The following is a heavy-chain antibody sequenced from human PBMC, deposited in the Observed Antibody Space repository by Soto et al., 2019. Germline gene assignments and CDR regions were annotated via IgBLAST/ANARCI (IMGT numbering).Heavy chain of an antibody. V-gene: IGHV4-39*01. J-gene: IGHJ4*02. CDR2: IYYTGNT. CDR3: ARLGTSFDS. D-gene: IGHD6-13*01. Sequence: ETLSLTCTVSGGSFSSSSYHWGWIRQPPGKGLDWIATIYYTGNTFYNPSLKSRVTISVDTSKNQFSLKLSSVTAADTAVYYCARLGTSFDSWGQGTLVTVSS. CDR1: GGSFSSSSYH.